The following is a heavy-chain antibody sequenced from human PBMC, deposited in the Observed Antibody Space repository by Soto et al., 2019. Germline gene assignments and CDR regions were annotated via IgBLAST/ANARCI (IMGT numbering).Heavy chain of an antibody. CDR1: GASISNFY. CDR2: LYTRGTT. CDR3: AKGGTYYFDS. V-gene: IGHV4-4*07. J-gene: IGHJ4*02. Sequence: TLSLTCSVSGASISNFYWSWIRQSAGKGLEWIGRLYTRGTTDYSPSLKSRVTMSIDTSKNRVSLSLTSVTAADTAVYYCAKGGTYYFDSWGQGIVVTVSS. D-gene: IGHD3-16*01.